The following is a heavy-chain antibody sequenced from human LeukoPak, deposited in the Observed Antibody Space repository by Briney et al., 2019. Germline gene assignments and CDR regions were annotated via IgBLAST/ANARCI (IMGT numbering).Heavy chain of an antibody. D-gene: IGHD5-18*01. Sequence: ASVKVSCRASGYTFTGYYVHWVRQAPGQGLEWMGWINPNNGGTNCAQKFQGRVTMTRDTSITTAYMELSRLRSDDTAVYYCARGPFRNVDTAMIASRFDPWGQGILVTVSS. CDR3: ARGPFRNVDTAMIASRFDP. CDR1: GYTFTGYY. CDR2: INPNNGGT. V-gene: IGHV1-2*02. J-gene: IGHJ5*02.